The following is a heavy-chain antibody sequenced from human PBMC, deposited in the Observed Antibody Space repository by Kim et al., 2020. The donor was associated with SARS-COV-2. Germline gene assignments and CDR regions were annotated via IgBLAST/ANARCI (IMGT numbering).Heavy chain of an antibody. J-gene: IGHJ4*02. CDR3: VREGSIWNLRGGY. V-gene: IGHV3-7*01. Sequence: GGSLRLSCAASGFTFSSYWMSWVRQAPGKGLEWVANIKQDESEKYYVDSVKGRFTISRDNAKNSLYLQMNSLRPEDTAVYYCVREGSIWNLRGGYWGQGTLVTVSS. CDR1: GFTFSSYW. D-gene: IGHD1-1*01. CDR2: IKQDESEK.